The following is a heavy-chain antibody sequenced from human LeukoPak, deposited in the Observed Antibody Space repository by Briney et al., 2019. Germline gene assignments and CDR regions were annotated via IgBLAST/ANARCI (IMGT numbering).Heavy chain of an antibody. CDR1: GGSISSYY. D-gene: IGHD3-22*01. Sequence: PSETLSLTCTVSGGSISSYYWSWIRQPPGKGLEWIGYIYYSGSTNYNPSLKSRVTISVDTSKNQFSLKLGSVTAADTAVYYGARSDYYYDSRGYPQYYFDSWGQGTLVTVSS. CDR2: IYYSGST. V-gene: IGHV4-59*12. CDR3: ARSDYYYDSRGYPQYYFDS. J-gene: IGHJ4*02.